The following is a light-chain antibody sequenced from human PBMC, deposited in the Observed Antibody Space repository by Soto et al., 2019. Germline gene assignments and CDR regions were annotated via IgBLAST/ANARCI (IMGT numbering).Light chain of an antibody. J-gene: IGLJ1*01. V-gene: IGLV2-14*01. CDR3: CTYARNRLYV. CDR1: SSDVGGHNS. Sequence: QSVLTQPASVSGSPGQSITISCTGTSSDVGGHNSVAWYQHNPGKAPKLMIYEVTHRPSGISDRFSGSKSGNMASLTISGLQDEDEASYYCCTYARNRLYVFGSGTKVT. CDR2: EVT.